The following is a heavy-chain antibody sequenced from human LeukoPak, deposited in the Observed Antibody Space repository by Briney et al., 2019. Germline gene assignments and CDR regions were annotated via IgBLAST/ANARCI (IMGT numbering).Heavy chain of an antibody. CDR1: GGSFSGYY. V-gene: IGHV4-34*01. Sequence: SETLALTCAVYGGSFSGYYWSWIRQAPGKGLEWIGEINHSGSTNYNPSLKSRVTISVDTSKNQFSLKLSSVTAADTAVYYCARGEYCSGGSCYDFYYYGMDVWGQGTTVTVSS. D-gene: IGHD2-15*01. J-gene: IGHJ6*02. CDR2: INHSGST. CDR3: ARGEYCSGGSCYDFYYYGMDV.